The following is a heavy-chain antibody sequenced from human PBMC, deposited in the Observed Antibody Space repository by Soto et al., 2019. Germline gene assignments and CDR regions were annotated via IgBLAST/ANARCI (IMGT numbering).Heavy chain of an antibody. CDR2: IYNDGKT. CDR3: VRPLPSGQNYGMDV. V-gene: IGHV3-53*01. J-gene: IGHJ6*02. CDR1: GLPVSTNY. D-gene: IGHD3-10*01. Sequence: EVQLVESGGGLIQPGGSLTLSCEASGLPVSTNYLSWVRQAPGKGLEWVSVIYNDGKTYYADSVKGRFTISRDASKNTLHLQMDSLRDEDTAVYYCVRPLPSGQNYGMDVWGQGTTVTVSS.